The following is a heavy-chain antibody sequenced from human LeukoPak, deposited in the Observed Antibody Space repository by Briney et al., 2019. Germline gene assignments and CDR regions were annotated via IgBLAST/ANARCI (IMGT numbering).Heavy chain of an antibody. CDR3: ARGGAIGGYYMDV. J-gene: IGHJ6*03. CDR1: GGTFSSYA. V-gene: IGHV1-69*05. CDR2: IIPIFGTA. Sequence: SVKVSCKASGGTFSSYAISWVRQAPGQGIEWMGRIIPIFGTANYAQKFQGRVTITTDESTSTAYMELSSLRSEDTAVYYCARGGAIGGYYMDVWGKGTTVTVSS. D-gene: IGHD2-2*02.